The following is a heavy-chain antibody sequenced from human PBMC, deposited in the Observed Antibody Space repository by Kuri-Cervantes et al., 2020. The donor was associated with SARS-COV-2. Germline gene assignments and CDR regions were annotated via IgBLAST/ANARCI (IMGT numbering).Heavy chain of an antibody. CDR3: ARAKQQPYPLSYYYMDV. CDR1: GFSFSSYA. CDR2: ISYDGSNK. Sequence: GGSLRLSCAASGFSFSSYAMHWVRQAPGKGLEWVAVISYDGSNKYYADSVKGRFTISRDNSKNTLYLQMNSLRAEDTAVYYCARAKQQPYPLSYYYMDVWGKGTTVTVSS. D-gene: IGHD6-13*01. J-gene: IGHJ6*03. V-gene: IGHV3-30-3*01.